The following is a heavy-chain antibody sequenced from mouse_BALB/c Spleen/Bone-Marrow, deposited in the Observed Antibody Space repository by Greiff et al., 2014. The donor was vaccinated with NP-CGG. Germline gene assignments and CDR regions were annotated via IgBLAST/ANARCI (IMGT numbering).Heavy chain of an antibody. CDR1: GFSLISYG. CDR3: ARDLYYDYDVGAMDY. Sequence: QVQLKDSGPGLEESSQSLSISCTVSGFSLISYGVHWIRQRPGKGLEWLGVIWPGGSTNYNSALMSRLSISKGNSKSQVFLKMNSLQSDDTAMYYCARDLYYDYDVGAMDYWGQGTSVTVSS. J-gene: IGHJ4*01. D-gene: IGHD2-4*01. V-gene: IGHV2-9*02. CDR2: IWPGGST.